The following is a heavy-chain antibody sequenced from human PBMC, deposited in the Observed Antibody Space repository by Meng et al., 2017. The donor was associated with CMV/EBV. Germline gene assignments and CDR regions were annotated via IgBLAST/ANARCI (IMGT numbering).Heavy chain of an antibody. J-gene: IGHJ4*02. V-gene: IGHV4-39*01. CDR1: GGSISNSAYY. CDR3: ARIPWFGEFSFDY. D-gene: IGHD3-10*01. CDR2: IYYTENT. Sequence: SETLSLTCTVSGGSISNSAYYWGWIRQPPGKGLEWIGSIYYTENTYYNPSLKSRVTISIDTSKNQFSVNLSSVTAADTAFYYCARIPWFGEFSFDYWGQGTLVTVSS.